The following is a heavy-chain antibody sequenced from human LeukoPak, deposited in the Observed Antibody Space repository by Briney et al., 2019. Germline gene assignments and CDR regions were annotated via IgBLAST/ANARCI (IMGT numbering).Heavy chain of an antibody. CDR2: ISSSSSTI. J-gene: IGHJ4*02. CDR3: ARDPHIAAAGTIFDY. CDR1: GFTFSSCS. Sequence: GGSLRLSCAVSGFTFSSCSMNWVRQAPGKGLEWVSYISSSSSTIYYADSVKGRFTISRDNAKNSLYLQMNSLRNEDSAVYYCARDPHIAAAGTIFDYWGQGTLVTVSS. V-gene: IGHV3-48*02. D-gene: IGHD6-13*01.